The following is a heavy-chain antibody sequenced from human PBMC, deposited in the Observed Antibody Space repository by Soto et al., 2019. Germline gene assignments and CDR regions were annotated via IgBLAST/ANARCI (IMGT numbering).Heavy chain of an antibody. CDR3: ARDPYSYLGPQRYYYYGMDV. J-gene: IGHJ6*02. D-gene: IGHD2-21*01. V-gene: IGHV1-69*13. Sequence: GASVKVSCKASGGTFSSYAISWVRQAPGQGLEWMGGIIPIFGTANYAQKCQGRVTITADESTSTAYMELSSLRPEDTAVYSCARDPYSYLGPQRYYYYGMDVWGQGTTVTVSS. CDR1: GGTFSSYA. CDR2: IIPIFGTA.